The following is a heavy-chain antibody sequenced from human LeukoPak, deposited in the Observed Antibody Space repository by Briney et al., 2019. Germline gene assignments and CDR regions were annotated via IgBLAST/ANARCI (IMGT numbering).Heavy chain of an antibody. V-gene: IGHV3-23*01. Sequence: PGGSLRLSCAASGFTFSSYGMSWVRQAPGKWREWVSATNGDGASTYYADSVKGRFTISRDNSKNMLYLQMNSLTVEDTAVYYCAVYNWGFDWWGQGTLVAVSS. CDR1: GFTFSSYG. J-gene: IGHJ4*02. CDR3: AVYNWGFDW. CDR2: TNGDGAST. D-gene: IGHD7-27*01.